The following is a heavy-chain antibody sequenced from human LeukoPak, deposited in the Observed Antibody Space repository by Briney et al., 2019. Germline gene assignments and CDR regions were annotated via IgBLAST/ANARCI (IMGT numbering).Heavy chain of an antibody. CDR1: GGSISSSSYY. CDR2: IYYSGST. CDR3: ARVSGYSYGYVDY. D-gene: IGHD5-18*01. J-gene: IGHJ4*02. V-gene: IGHV4-39*07. Sequence: SETLSLSCTVSGGSISSSSYYWGWIRQPPGKGLEWIGSIYYSGSTYYNPSLKSRVTISVDTSKNQFSLKLSSVTAADTAVYYCARVSGYSYGYVDYWGQGTLVTVSS.